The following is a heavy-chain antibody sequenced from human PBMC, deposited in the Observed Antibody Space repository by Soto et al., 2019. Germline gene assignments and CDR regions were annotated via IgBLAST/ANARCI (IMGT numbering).Heavy chain of an antibody. D-gene: IGHD5-12*01. CDR1: GFTFSSYA. J-gene: IGHJ3*02. Sequence: GGSLRLSCAASGFTFSSYAMHWVRQAPGKGLEWVAVISYDGSNKYYADSVKGRFTISRDNSKNTLYLQMNSLRAEDTAVYYCARDNGYNLLVGAFDIWGQGTMVTVSS. CDR2: ISYDGSNK. CDR3: ARDNGYNLLVGAFDI. V-gene: IGHV3-30-3*01.